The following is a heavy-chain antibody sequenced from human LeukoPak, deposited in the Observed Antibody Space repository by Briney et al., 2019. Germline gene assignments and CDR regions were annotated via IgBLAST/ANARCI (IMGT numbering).Heavy chain of an antibody. V-gene: IGHV3-23*01. CDR2: MSGGGGST. J-gene: IGHJ4*02. CDR3: AKLVGNSDFDF. Sequence: PGGSLRLSCAASGFPFSSNWMHWVRQAPGKGLEWVSAMSGGGGSTNYADAVKGRFTISRDNSKNTLYLQMNSLRAEDTAVYYCAKLVGNSDFDFWGQGTLVTVSS. CDR1: GFPFSSNW. D-gene: IGHD4-23*01.